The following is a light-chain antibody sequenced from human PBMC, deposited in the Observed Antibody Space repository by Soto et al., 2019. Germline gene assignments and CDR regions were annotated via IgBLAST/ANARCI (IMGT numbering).Light chain of an antibody. V-gene: IGKV3-15*01. J-gene: IGKJ4*01. CDR3: QHYKTWPLS. CDR1: QSIGST. CDR2: DAS. Sequence: EIVMTQSPVTLSVSPGERATLSCRASQSIGSTLAWYQQKPGQTPRLLIYDASTRATGIPARFSGIGSGTEFTLIISSLQSEDFAVYYCQHYKTWPLSFGGGTKVEI.